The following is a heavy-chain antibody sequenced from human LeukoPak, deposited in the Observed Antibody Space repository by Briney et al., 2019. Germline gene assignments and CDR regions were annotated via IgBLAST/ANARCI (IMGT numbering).Heavy chain of an antibody. CDR3: ARAHLRKLGIGDY. CDR2: ISYDGSNK. V-gene: IGHV3-30-3*01. CDR1: GFTFSSYA. J-gene: IGHJ4*02. Sequence: PGRSLRLSCAASGFTFSSYAMHWVRQAPGKGLEGVAVISYDGSNKYYADSVKGRFTISRDNSKNTLYLQMNSLGAEDTAVYYCARAHLRKLGIGDYWGQGTLVTVSS. D-gene: IGHD7-27*01.